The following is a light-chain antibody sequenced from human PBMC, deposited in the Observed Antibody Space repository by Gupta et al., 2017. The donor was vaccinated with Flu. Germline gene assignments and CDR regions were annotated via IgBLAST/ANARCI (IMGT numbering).Light chain of an antibody. V-gene: IGLV2-23*01. CDR3: CSDAGSSTYV. CDR1: SSDVGSYNL. J-gene: IGLJ1*01. Sequence: QSALTQPASVSGSPGQSITISCTGTSSDVGSYNLVSWYQQHPGKAPKLMIYEGSKRPSGVSNRFSGSKSGNTASLTISGRQAEDEADYYCCSDAGSSTYVFGTGTKVTVL. CDR2: EGS.